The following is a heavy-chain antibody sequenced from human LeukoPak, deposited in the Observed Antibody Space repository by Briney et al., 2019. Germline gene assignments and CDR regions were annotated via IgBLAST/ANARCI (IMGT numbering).Heavy chain of an antibody. J-gene: IGHJ4*02. CDR3: ARDAYDSSGYSFDY. V-gene: IGHV4-39*07. Sequence: SETLSLTCTVSGGSISSSSYYWGWIRQPPGKGLEWIGSIYYSGSTYYNPSLKSRVTISVDTSKNQFSLKLSSVTAADTAVYYCARDAYDSSGYSFDYWGQGTLVTVSS. CDR2: IYYSGST. D-gene: IGHD3-22*01. CDR1: GGSISSSSYY.